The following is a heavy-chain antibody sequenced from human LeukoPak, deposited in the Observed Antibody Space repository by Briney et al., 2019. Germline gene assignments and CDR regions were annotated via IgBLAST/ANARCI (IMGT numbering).Heavy chain of an antibody. CDR1: GFTFSSYW. CDR3: ARANRWACELDY. V-gene: IGHV3-7*01. D-gene: IGHD1-26*01. Sequence: PGGSLRLSCAASGFTFSSYWMSWVRQAPGKGLEWVANIKQDGSEKYYVDSGKGRFTISRDNSKNTLYLQMNSLRAEDTAVYYCARANRWACELDYWGQGTLVTVSS. CDR2: IKQDGSEK. J-gene: IGHJ4*02.